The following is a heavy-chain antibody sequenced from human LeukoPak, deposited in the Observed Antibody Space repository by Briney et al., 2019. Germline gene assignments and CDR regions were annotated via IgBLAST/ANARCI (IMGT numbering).Heavy chain of an antibody. Sequence: GGSLRLSCAASGFTFSSCALSWVRQAPGKGLEWVSAISGSGASTYYADSVKGRFTISRDNSKNTLYLQMNSLRAEDTAVYYCAREGNYYDMDVWGQGTTVTVSS. CDR2: ISGSGAST. V-gene: IGHV3-23*01. CDR3: AREGNYYDMDV. J-gene: IGHJ6*02. CDR1: GFTFSSCA.